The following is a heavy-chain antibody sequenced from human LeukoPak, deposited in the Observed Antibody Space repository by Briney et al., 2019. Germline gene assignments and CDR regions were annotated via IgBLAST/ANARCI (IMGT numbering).Heavy chain of an antibody. CDR1: GFTFDAYG. D-gene: IGHD1-26*01. CDR3: AKDKGGSQSYYFDY. V-gene: IGHV3-9*01. Sequence: PGGSLRLSCAASGFTFDAYGMSWVRQAPGKGLEWVSGISWNSGSIGYADSVKGRFTISRDNAKNSLYLQMNSLRAEDTALYYCAKDKGGSQSYYFDYWGQGTLVTVSS. J-gene: IGHJ4*02. CDR2: ISWNSGSI.